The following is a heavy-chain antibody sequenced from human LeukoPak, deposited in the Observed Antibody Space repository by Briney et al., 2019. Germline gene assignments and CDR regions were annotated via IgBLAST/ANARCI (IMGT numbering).Heavy chain of an antibody. CDR2: IYSGGST. V-gene: IGHV3-53*04. J-gene: IGHJ4*02. CDR1: GFTVSSNY. CDR3: ARVTYSSGWYTFFDY. D-gene: IGHD6-19*01. Sequence: GGSLRLSCAASGFTVSSNYMSWVRQAPGKGLEWVSVIYSGGSTYYADYVKGRFTISRHNSKNTLYPQMNSLRAEDTAVYYCARVTYSSGWYTFFDYWGQGTLVTVSS.